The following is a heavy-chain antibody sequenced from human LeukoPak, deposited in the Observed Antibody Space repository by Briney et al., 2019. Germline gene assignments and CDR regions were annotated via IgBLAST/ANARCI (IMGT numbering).Heavy chain of an antibody. J-gene: IGHJ1*01. CDR2: ISYDGSNK. Sequence: GGSLRLSCAASGFTFSSYAMHWVRQAPGKGLEWVAVISYDGSNKYYADSVKGRFTISRDNSKNTLYLQMNSLRAEDTAVYYCAREDIVVVPAAPGYYGDYGRVFQHWGQGTLVTVSS. V-gene: IGHV3-30-3*01. D-gene: IGHD2-2*01. CDR3: AREDIVVVPAAPGYYGDYGRVFQH. CDR1: GFTFSSYA.